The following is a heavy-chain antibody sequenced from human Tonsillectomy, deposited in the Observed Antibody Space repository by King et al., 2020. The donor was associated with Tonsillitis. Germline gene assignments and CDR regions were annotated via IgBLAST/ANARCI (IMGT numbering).Heavy chain of an antibody. CDR1: GGSISSSSYY. Sequence: QLQESGPGLVKPSETLSLTCTVSGGSISSSSYYWGWIRQPPGKGLEWIGSIDYSGSTYYNPSLKSRVTISVDTSKNQFSLKLSSVTAADTAVYYCARHVYDFWSGSSNWFDPWGQGTLVTVSS. CDR3: ARHVYDFWSGSSNWFDP. J-gene: IGHJ5*02. CDR2: IDYSGST. D-gene: IGHD3-3*01. V-gene: IGHV4-39*01.